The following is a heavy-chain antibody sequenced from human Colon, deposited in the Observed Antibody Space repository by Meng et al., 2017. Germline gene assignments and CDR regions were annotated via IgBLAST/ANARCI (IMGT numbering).Heavy chain of an antibody. V-gene: IGHV4-30-4*01. Sequence: QVQLLESGPGLVKPSQTLSLTCNVSGDSISSGDYYWSWIRQPPGKGLEWIGYIYYSGSTYYNPSLKSRVTISVDTSKNQFSLKLSSVTAADTAVYYCARGYYDSSGYGYWYFDLWGRGTLVTVSS. CDR2: IYYSGST. D-gene: IGHD3-22*01. CDR3: ARGYYDSSGYGYWYFDL. J-gene: IGHJ2*01. CDR1: GDSISSGDYY.